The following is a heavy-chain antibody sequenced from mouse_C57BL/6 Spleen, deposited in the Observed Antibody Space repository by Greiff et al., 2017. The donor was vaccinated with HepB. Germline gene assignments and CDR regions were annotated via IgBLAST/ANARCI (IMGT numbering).Heavy chain of an antibody. V-gene: IGHV1-82*01. CDR1: GYAFSSSW. Sequence: VQLQQSGPELVKPGASVKISCKASGYAFSSSWMNWVKQRPGKGLEWIGRIYPGDGDTNYNGKFKGKATLTADKSSSTAYMQLSSLTSEDSAVYFCARGGQLRLPDYWGQGTTLTVSS. CDR3: ARGGQLRLPDY. J-gene: IGHJ2*01. CDR2: IYPGDGDT. D-gene: IGHD3-2*02.